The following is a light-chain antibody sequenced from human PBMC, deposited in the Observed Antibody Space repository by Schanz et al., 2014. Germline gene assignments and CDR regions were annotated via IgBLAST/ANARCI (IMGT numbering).Light chain of an antibody. Sequence: DIQMTQSPSTLSASVGDRVTIACRASQSISSWLAWYQQKPGKAPKLLIYGASTLQSGVPSRFSGSGSGTEFTLTISSLQPDDFATYYCQQYKAYALFTFGPGTKVEIK. CDR2: GAS. CDR1: QSISSW. J-gene: IGKJ3*01. CDR3: QQYKAYALFT. V-gene: IGKV1-5*01.